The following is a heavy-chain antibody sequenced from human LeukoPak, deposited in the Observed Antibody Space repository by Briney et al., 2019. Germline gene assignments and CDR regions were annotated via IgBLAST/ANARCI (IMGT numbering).Heavy chain of an antibody. D-gene: IGHD4-17*01. J-gene: IGHJ3*02. CDR3: GRHAYGDSSAAFDI. CDR1: GDSISSNYC. CDR2: VYRRGST. Sequence: SETLSLTCAVSGDSISSNYCWRWVRQFPGKGLEWIGEVYRRGSTSYNPSLKSRVVVSIDKSKNQYSLNLNSVTAADTAMYYCGRHAYGDSSAAFDIWGQGTMVIVSS. V-gene: IGHV4-4*02.